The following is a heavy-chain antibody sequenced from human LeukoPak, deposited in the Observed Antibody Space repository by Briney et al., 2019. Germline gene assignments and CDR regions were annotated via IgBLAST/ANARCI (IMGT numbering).Heavy chain of an antibody. CDR1: GSIFSTYA. Sequence: GGSLRLSCSASGSIFSTYAMYWVRQAPGKGLEYVSAISTNGDTTYYADSVKGRFTISRDNSKNTLYLQMSSLRAEDTAVYYCVKGPYSSTWPYFDYWGQGTLVTVSS. CDR2: ISTNGDTT. CDR3: VKGPYSSTWPYFDY. V-gene: IGHV3-64D*06. D-gene: IGHD6-13*01. J-gene: IGHJ4*02.